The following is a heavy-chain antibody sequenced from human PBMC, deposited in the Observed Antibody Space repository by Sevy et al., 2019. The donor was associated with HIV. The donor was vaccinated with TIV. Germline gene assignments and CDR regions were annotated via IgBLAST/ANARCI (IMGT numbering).Heavy chain of an antibody. CDR3: AKEDEELAPGY. D-gene: IGHD1-26*01. Sequence: GGSLRLSCAASGFTFSSYGMHWVRQAPGKGLEWVAVISYDGSNKYYADSVKGRFTISRDNSKNTLYLQMNSLRAEDTAVYYCAKEDEELAPGYWGQGTLVTVSS. V-gene: IGHV3-30*18. J-gene: IGHJ4*02. CDR1: GFTFSSYG. CDR2: ISYDGSNK.